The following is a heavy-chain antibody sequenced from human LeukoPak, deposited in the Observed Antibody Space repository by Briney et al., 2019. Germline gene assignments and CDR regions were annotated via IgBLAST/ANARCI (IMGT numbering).Heavy chain of an antibody. CDR2: ISSSSGFT. CDR1: GFTFSDYY. V-gene: IGHV3-11*05. Sequence: GGSLRLSCAASGFTFSDYYMTWIRRAPGKGLEWVSYISSSSGFTKYADSVRGRFTISRDNAKNSLYLQMNTLRVDDTAVYYCARGSPPGDWGQGTMVTVSS. CDR3: ARGSPPGD. J-gene: IGHJ4*02. D-gene: IGHD3-16*01.